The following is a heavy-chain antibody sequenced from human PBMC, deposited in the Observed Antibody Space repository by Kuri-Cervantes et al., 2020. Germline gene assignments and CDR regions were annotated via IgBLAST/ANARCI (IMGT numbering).Heavy chain of an antibody. J-gene: IGHJ4*02. D-gene: IGHD3/OR15-3a*01. CDR3: TGTGDRFFHY. CDR2: IYTSGNT. CDR1: GDSINSGTND. V-gene: IGHV4-61*02. Sequence: LRLSCTVSGDSINSGTNDWSWIRQSDGRGLEWIGRIYTSGNTSYNPPLKSQVTMSQDTSKNQFYLKQTAMTAADTALYFCTGTGDRFFHYWGQGTLVTRYS.